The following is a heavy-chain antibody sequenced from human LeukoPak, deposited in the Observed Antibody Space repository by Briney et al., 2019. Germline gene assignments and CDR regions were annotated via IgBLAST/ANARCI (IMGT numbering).Heavy chain of an antibody. J-gene: IGHJ4*02. CDR2: INPSGGST. V-gene: IGHV1-46*01. CDR3: ARASYYYDSSVLMHY. CDR1: GYTFTSYY. Sequence: ASVKVSCKASGYTFTSYYMHWVRQAPGQGLEWMGIINPSGGSTSYAQKFQGRVTMTRDMSTSTVYMELSSLRSEGTAVYYCARASYYYDSSVLMHYWGQGTLVTVSS. D-gene: IGHD3-22*01.